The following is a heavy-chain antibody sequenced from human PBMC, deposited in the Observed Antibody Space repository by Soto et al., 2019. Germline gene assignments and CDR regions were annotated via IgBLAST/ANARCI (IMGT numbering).Heavy chain of an antibody. Sequence: SETLSLTCAVSGGSISSSNWWSWVRQPPGKGLEWIGEIYHSGSTNYNPSLKSRVTISVDKSKNQFSLKLSSVTAADTAVYYCARDRRAAAGALTPYYYYYGMDVWGQGTTVTVSS. CDR3: ARDRRAAAGALTPYYYYYGMDV. CDR2: IYHSGST. D-gene: IGHD6-13*01. J-gene: IGHJ6*02. V-gene: IGHV4-4*02. CDR1: GGSISSSNW.